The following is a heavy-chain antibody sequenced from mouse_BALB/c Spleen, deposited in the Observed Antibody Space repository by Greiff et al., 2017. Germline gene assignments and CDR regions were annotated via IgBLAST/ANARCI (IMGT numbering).Heavy chain of an antibody. D-gene: IGHD1-1*01. J-gene: IGHJ4*01. CDR1: GYSITSDYA. CDR2: ISYSGST. CDR3: ASPYYYGSSYYAMDY. Sequence: EVKLQESGPGLVKPSQSLSLTCTVTGYSITSDYAWNWIRQFPGNKLEWMGYISYSGSTSYNPSLKSRISITRDTSKNQFFLQLNSVTTEDTATYYCASPYYYGSSYYAMDYWGQGTSVTVSS. V-gene: IGHV3-2*02.